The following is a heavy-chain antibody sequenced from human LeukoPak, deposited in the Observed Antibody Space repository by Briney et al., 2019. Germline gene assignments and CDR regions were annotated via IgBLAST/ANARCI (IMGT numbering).Heavy chain of an antibody. Sequence: GGSLRLSCAASGFTVSRNYMSWVRQAPGKGLEWVSVIYSGGTTYYADSVKGRFTISRDSSKNTLYLQMNSLRIEDTAVFYCAKGPKQLVFVRGYYFDDWGQGTLVTVSS. CDR3: AKGPKQLVFVRGYYFDD. D-gene: IGHD6-13*01. V-gene: IGHV3-53*05. J-gene: IGHJ4*02. CDR1: GFTVSRNY. CDR2: IYSGGTT.